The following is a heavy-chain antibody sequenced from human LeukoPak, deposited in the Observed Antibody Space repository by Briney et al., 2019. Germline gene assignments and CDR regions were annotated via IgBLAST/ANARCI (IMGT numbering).Heavy chain of an antibody. V-gene: IGHV3-74*01. CDR2: IASDGSST. D-gene: IGHD2-21*01. J-gene: IGHJ4*02. CDR1: GFTFSRYW. Sequence: GGSLRLSCAASGFTFSRYWMNWVRQAPGKGLVWVSRIASDGSSTTYADSVKGRFSISRDNAKNTLYLQMNSLGVEDTAVYYCARGRPHGDDYWGQGTLVTVSP. CDR3: ARGRPHGDDY.